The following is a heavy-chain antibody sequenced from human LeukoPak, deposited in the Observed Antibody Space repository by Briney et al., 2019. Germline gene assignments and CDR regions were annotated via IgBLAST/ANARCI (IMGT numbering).Heavy chain of an antibody. V-gene: IGHV4-4*07. CDR1: GGSISSYY. CDR2: IYTSGST. Sequence: SETPSLTCTVSGGSISSYYWSWIRQPAGKGLEWIGRIYTSGSTNYNPSLKSRVTISVDTSKNQFSLKLSSVTAADTAVYYCAREGGGSSSNYFDYWGQGTLVTVSS. CDR3: AREGGGSSSNYFDY. D-gene: IGHD6-6*01. J-gene: IGHJ4*02.